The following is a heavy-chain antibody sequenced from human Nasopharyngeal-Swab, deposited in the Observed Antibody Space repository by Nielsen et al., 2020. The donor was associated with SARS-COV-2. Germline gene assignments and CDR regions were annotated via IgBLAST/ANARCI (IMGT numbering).Heavy chain of an antibody. CDR1: GYTFTGYY. D-gene: IGHD6-13*01. V-gene: IGHV1-2*06. CDR2: INPNSGGT. J-gene: IGHJ5*02. CDR3: ARKAGIAAAVGWFDP. Sequence: ASVKVSCKASGYTFTGYYMHWVRQAPGQGLEWMGRINPNSGGTNYAQKFQGRVTMTRDTSISTAYMELSRLRSDDTAVYNCARKAGIAAAVGWFDPWGQGTLVTVSS.